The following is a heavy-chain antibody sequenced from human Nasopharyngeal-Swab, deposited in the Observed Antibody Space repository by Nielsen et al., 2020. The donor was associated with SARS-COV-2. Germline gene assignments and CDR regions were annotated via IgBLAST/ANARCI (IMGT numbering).Heavy chain of an antibody. V-gene: IGHV3-48*03. J-gene: IGHJ6*02. CDR3: ARVGVSLYYYYYGMDV. CDR2: ISGGGGGT. Sequence: WIRQPPGKGLEWVSAISGGGGGTYYADSVKGRFTISRDNAKNSLYLQMNSLRAEDTAVYYCARVGVSLYYYYYGMDVWGQGTTVTVSS. D-gene: IGHD3-10*01.